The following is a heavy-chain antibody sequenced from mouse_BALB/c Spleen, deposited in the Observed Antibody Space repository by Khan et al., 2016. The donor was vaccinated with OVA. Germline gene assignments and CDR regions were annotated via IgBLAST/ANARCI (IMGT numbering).Heavy chain of an antibody. CDR1: GFTFSNYG. Sequence: EVHLVESGGGSVKPGESLKVSCAASGFTFSNYGMSWVRQTPEKRMEWVASISSGGNTYYPDSVKGRVTISRDNVRNILYLQMSSLRSEDTAMYYCARDYWFVYWGQGTLVTVSA. CDR3: ARDYWFVY. CDR2: ISSGGNT. V-gene: IGHV5-6-5*01. J-gene: IGHJ3*01.